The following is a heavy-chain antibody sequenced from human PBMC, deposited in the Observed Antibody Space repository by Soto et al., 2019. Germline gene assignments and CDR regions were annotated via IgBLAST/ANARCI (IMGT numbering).Heavy chain of an antibody. D-gene: IGHD2-2*01. CDR1: GGTFSSYA. CDR2: IIPISDTT. Sequence: QVQLVQSGAEVKKPGSSVKVSCKASGGTFSSYAISWVRQAPGQGLEWMGGIIPISDTTNYAQKFQGRVTITADESTSTASMELSSLRSEDSAVYYCARSQGSSTSVLIYYYSCYGMDVWGQGTTVTVSS. J-gene: IGHJ6*02. CDR3: ARSQGSSTSVLIYYYSCYGMDV. V-gene: IGHV1-69*01.